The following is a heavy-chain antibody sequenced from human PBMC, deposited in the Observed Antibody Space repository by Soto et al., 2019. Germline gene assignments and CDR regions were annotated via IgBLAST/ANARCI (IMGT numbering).Heavy chain of an antibody. Sequence: ASVKGSCKASGYSFTGYYLHWVRQAPGQGLEWIGWINPRTGAANYAQKFQGRVTMTRDTSIITAYMDLSSLRSGDTAVYYCARDIEIYFWIGRVPRGSMVVSGPGPAVTV. J-gene: IGHJ6*02. V-gene: IGHV1-2*02. CDR2: INPRTGAA. D-gene: IGHD3-3*01. CDR1: GYSFTGYY. CDR3: ARDIEIYFWIGRVPRGSMVV.